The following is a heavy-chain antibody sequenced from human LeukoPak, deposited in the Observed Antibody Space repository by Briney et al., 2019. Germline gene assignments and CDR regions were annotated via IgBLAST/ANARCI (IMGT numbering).Heavy chain of an antibody. CDR3: ASWNYEQRSGWYYLDY. D-gene: IGHD6-19*01. V-gene: IGHV3-7*05. J-gene: IGHJ4*02. CDR2: KKQDGTET. CDR1: GLIYSRYW. Sequence: QPGGSLSLSCAPSGLIYSRYWMSWVRQAPGKGLEWVAQKKQDGTETYYGDSVKGRFTISRDNAKNSLYLQMNSLRAEDTAVYYCASWNYEQRSGWYYLDYWGQGTLVTVSS.